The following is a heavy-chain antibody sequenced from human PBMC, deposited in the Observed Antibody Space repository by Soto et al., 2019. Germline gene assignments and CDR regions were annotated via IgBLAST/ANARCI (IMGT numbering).Heavy chain of an antibody. J-gene: IGHJ5*02. V-gene: IGHV3-73*01. D-gene: IGHD1-26*01. CDR1: GFTFSGSA. Sequence: EVQLVESGGGLVQPGGSLKLSCAASGFTFSGSAMHWVRQASGKGLEWVGRIRSKANSYATAYAASVKGRFTISRDDSKNTAYLQMNSLKTEDTAVYYCTSLGVVGATTWGQGTLVTVSS. CDR3: TSLGVVGATT. CDR2: IRSKANSYAT.